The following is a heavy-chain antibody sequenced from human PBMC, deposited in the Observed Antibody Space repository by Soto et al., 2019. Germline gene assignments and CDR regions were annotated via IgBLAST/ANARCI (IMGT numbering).Heavy chain of an antibody. CDR3: ARGTVVDY. V-gene: IGHV3-30-3*01. CDR2: ISYDGSNK. CDR1: GFTFSSYA. J-gene: IGHJ4*02. D-gene: IGHD4-17*01. Sequence: QVQLVESGGGVVQPGRSLRLSCAASGFTFSSYAMHWVRQAPGKGLEWVAVISYDGSNKYYADSVKGRFTISRDNSKNSLYLQMNSLRGEDTAVYYCARGTVVDYWGQGTLVTVSS.